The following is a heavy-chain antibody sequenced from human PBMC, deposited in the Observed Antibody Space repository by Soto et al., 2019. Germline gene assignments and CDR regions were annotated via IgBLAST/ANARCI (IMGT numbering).Heavy chain of an antibody. CDR1: GYTFTSYA. CDR2: INAGNGNT. D-gene: IGHD6-19*01. V-gene: IGHV1-3*01. CDR3: ARELIAVAVSFDY. J-gene: IGHJ4*02. Sequence: QVQLVQSGAEVKKPGASVKVSCKASGYTFTSYAMHWVRQAPGQRLEWMGWINAGNGNTKYSQKFQGRVTITRDTSARTAYMELSSLRSEDTAVYYCARELIAVAVSFDYWGQGTLVTVSS.